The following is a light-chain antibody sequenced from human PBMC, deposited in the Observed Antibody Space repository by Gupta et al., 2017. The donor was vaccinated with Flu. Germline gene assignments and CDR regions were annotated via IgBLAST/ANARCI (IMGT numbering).Light chain of an antibody. J-gene: IGKJ3*01. CDR1: QSVSSN. Sequence: EIAMTQSPATLSVSPGERATLSCRASQSVSSNLAWYQQKPGQAPRLLIYSSSTRATGFPARFSGSGSGTEFTLTISSLQSEDFAVYYCQQYDNYPLTFGDGTKVDIK. V-gene: IGKV3-15*01. CDR3: QQYDNYPLT. CDR2: SSS.